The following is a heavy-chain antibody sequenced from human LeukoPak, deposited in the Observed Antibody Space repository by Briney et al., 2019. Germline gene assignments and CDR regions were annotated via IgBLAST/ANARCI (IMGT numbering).Heavy chain of an antibody. J-gene: IGHJ4*02. D-gene: IGHD3-22*01. CDR1: GYTFTSYG. V-gene: IGHV1-18*01. CDR2: ISAYNSNT. Sequence: ASVKVSCKASGYTFTSYGISWVRQAPGQGPEWMGWISAYNSNTNYAQKLQGRVTMTTDTSTSTAYMELRSLRSDDTAVYYCARDPGNYYDSSGYYYETTFDYWGQGTLVTVSS. CDR3: ARDPGNYYDSSGYYYETTFDY.